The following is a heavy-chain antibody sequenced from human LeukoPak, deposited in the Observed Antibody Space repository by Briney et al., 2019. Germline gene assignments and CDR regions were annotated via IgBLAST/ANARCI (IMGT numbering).Heavy chain of an antibody. CDR2: IYHSGSP. V-gene: IGHV4-38-2*02. CDR3: ARGGDEQVAVYFFDS. J-gene: IGHJ4*02. CDR1: GYSISNGHY. D-gene: IGHD6-13*01. Sequence: SETLSLTCSVSGYSISNGHYWGWIRQPPGRGLEWIASIYHSGSPYYNPSLKSRVTIAVDTSKNQFSLKLSSVTAADTAVYYCARGGDEQVAVYFFDSWGQGTLVIVSS.